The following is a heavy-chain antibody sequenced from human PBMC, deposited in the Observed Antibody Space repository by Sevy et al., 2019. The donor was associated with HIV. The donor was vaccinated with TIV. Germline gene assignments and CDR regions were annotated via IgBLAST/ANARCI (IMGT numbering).Heavy chain of an antibody. CDR3: ARLPIVVVTAIPGGWFDP. Sequence: GESLKISCKGSGYSFTSYWIGWVRQMPGKGLEWMGIIYPGDSDTRYSPSFQGQVTISADKSISTAYLQWSSLKASDTAMYYCARLPIVVVTAIPGGWFDPWGQGTLVTVCS. CDR1: GYSFTSYW. D-gene: IGHD2-21*02. V-gene: IGHV5-51*01. CDR2: IYPGDSDT. J-gene: IGHJ5*02.